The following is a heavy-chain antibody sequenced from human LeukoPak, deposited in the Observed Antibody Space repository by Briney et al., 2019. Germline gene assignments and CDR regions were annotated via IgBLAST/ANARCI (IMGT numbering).Heavy chain of an antibody. J-gene: IGHJ4*02. V-gene: IGHV4-4*08. CDR3: ARGPRY. CDR1: GGSVSSYY. CDR2: IHNSGRT. Sequence: PSETLSLTCSVSGGSVSSYYWSWIRQSPGKGLEWIGYIHNSGRTNYNPSLKSRVTGFVDTSKNQVSLRLSSVTAADTAVYYCARGPRYWGQGTLVTVSS.